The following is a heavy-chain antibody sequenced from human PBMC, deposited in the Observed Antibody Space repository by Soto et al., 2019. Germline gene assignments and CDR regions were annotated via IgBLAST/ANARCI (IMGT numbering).Heavy chain of an antibody. Sequence: ASVKVSCKAPRYTFTSYDIFWVRQAPGQGLEWMGWIKTDSGDTHYAQNFQGRVTMTRDTSISTAYMELNNLASDYTAVYYCARRSSTYLNEVIFDPWGQGTLVTVSS. CDR2: IKTDSGDT. CDR3: ARRSSTYLNEVIFDP. J-gene: IGHJ5*02. CDR1: RYTFTSYD. V-gene: IGHV1-2*02. D-gene: IGHD2-2*01.